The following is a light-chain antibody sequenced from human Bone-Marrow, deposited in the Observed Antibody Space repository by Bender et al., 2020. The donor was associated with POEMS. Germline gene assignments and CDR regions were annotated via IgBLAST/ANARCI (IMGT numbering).Light chain of an antibody. CDR2: DDS. V-gene: IGLV3-21*02. J-gene: IGLJ2*01. CDR3: QSWDRTTVV. Sequence: SYVLTQPPSVSVAPGQTATITCGGDNIGRQSVHWYQQKPGQAPVLAVYDDSDRPSGIPERFSGSTSGNTATLTISRVEAGDEADYYCQSWDRTTVVFGGGTKLTVL. CDR1: NIGRQS.